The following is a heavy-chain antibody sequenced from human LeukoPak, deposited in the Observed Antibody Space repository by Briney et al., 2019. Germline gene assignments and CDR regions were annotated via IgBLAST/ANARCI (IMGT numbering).Heavy chain of an antibody. CDR2: INPSGGST. V-gene: IGHV1-46*01. J-gene: IGHJ5*02. Sequence: GASATVSCKASGYTFTSYYMHWVRQAPGQGLEWMGVINPSGGSTSYAQKFQGRVTMTRDTSTSTVYMELSSLRSEDTAVYYCARDPGRGNWFDPWGQGTLVTVSS. CDR3: ARDPGRGNWFDP. CDR1: GYTFTSYY.